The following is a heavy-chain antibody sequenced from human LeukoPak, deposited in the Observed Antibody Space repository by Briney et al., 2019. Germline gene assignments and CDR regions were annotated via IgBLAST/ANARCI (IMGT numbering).Heavy chain of an antibody. D-gene: IGHD7-27*01. CDR1: GFSFSTFG. CDR2: IQFDGNTE. J-gene: IGHJ4*02. Sequence: GVSLSLSCAASGFSFSTFGMQWLRRAPGEGLEWVAFIQFDGNTEYDGDSVKGGFTISRDNSKDTVHLQMNSLIAEDAAMYYCVRDGAHWDLDYWGQGTLVTVSA. V-gene: IGHV3-30*02. CDR3: VRDGAHWDLDY.